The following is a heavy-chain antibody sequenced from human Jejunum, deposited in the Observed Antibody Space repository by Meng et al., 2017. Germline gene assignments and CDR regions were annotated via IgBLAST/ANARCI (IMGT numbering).Heavy chain of an antibody. CDR3: ARDIMGIRDGSVEDY. CDR1: GGSLSRSGYY. Sequence: QVQLQESGPGLVKPSQTLSLTCTVSGGSLSRSGYYWSWIRQFPGKGLEWIGFIFYTGTTYYNPSLKSRVSISVDTSKNQFYLEMSSVTAADTAVYYCARDIMGIRDGSVEDYWGQGTLVTVSS. V-gene: IGHV4-31*03. CDR2: IFYTGTT. J-gene: IGHJ4*02. D-gene: IGHD5-24*01.